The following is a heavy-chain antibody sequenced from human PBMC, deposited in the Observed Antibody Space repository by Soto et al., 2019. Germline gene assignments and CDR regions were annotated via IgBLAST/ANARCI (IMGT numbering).Heavy chain of an antibody. J-gene: IGHJ5*02. CDR2: IYWDDDK. CDR3: AHRPETTVTRRGWFDP. CDR1: GFSLSTSGVG. V-gene: IGHV2-5*02. D-gene: IGHD4-17*01. Sequence: SGPTLVNPTQTLTLTCTFSGFSLSTSGVGVGWIRQPPGKALEWLALIYWDDDKRYSPSLKSRLTITKDTSKNQVVLTMTNMDPVDTATYYCAHRPETTVTRRGWFDPWGQGTLVTVSS.